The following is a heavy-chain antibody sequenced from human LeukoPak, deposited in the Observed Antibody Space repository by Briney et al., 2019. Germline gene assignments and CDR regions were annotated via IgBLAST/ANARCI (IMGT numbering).Heavy chain of an antibody. V-gene: IGHV3-30*18. CDR3: AKDSSYRVRGVAGLFDY. Sequence: GRSLRLSCAASGFSFSDYNMHWVRQAPGKGLEWMAVISYNGINEYYADSVKGRFTISRDNSKSTLLLQMNSLRTEDTALYYCAKDSSYRVRGVAGLFDYWGQGTLVTVSS. CDR1: GFSFSDYN. CDR2: ISYNGINE. J-gene: IGHJ4*02. D-gene: IGHD3-10*01.